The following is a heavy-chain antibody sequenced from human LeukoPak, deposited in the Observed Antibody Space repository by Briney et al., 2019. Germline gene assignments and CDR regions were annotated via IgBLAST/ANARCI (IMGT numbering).Heavy chain of an antibody. CDR3: ARERYPTGYSSLGAFDY. D-gene: IGHD6-13*01. Sequence: PGGSLRLSCAASGFTLSSYGMHWVRQAPGKGLEWVAVIWYDGSNKYYADSVKGRFTISRDNSKNTLYLQMNSLRAEDTAVYYCARERYPTGYSSLGAFDYWGQGTLVTVSS. CDR1: GFTLSSYG. CDR2: IWYDGSNK. J-gene: IGHJ4*02. V-gene: IGHV3-33*01.